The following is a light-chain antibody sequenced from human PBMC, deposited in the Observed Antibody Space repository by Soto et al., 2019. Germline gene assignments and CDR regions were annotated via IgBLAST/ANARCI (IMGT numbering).Light chain of an antibody. J-gene: IGKJ5*01. CDR1: ESVSRN. CDR2: DAS. Sequence: VVMTQSPATLSVSPGERATLSCRASESVSRNLAWYQKKPGQAPRLIIYDASTRATGIPDRFSGGGSGTELTLTISSLQSEDFVVYYCQQYNSWPPITFGQGTRLEIK. CDR3: QQYNSWPPIT. V-gene: IGKV3-15*01.